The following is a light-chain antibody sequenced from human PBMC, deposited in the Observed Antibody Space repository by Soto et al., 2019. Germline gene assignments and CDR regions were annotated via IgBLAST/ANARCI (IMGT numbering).Light chain of an antibody. J-gene: IGKJ4*01. CDR3: QQRSDWPPFT. CDR1: QTVRRY. V-gene: IGKV3-11*01. CDR2: DAS. Sequence: EIVLTQSPATLSLSPGERATLSCRASQTVRRYLAWYQQKPGQAPRLLIYDASNRATGIPARFSGSGSGIDLTLTISSLEPEDFAVYFCQQRSDWPPFTFGGGTKVEI.